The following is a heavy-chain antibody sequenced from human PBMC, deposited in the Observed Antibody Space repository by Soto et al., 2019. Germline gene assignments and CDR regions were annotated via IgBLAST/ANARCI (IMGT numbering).Heavy chain of an antibody. J-gene: IGHJ6*02. Sequence: GASVKVSCKASGYTFTSYAMHWVRQAPGQRLEWMGWISAYNGNTKYSQKLQGRVTITRDTSTSTAYMELRSLRSDDTAVYYCARDGGGEQLALNGMDVWGQGTTVTVSS. D-gene: IGHD6-6*01. V-gene: IGHV1-3*01. CDR3: ARDGGGEQLALNGMDV. CDR2: ISAYNGNT. CDR1: GYTFTSYA.